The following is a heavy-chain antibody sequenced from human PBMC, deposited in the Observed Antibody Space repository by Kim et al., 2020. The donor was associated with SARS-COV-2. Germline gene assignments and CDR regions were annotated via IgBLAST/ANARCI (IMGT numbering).Heavy chain of an antibody. CDR1: GFTFDDYA. CDR2: VSWNNGNR. J-gene: IGHJ3*02. V-gene: IGHV3-9*01. D-gene: IGHD3-10*01. CDR3: VKDTNSGISLGARENSDAFDI. Sequence: GGSLRLSCTASGFTFDDYAMHWVRQAPGKGLEWVSGVSWNNGNRFYADSVQGRFAISRDNAKNSLYLEMNSLRAEDTALYYCVKDTNSGISLGARENSDAFDIWGRGPMVTVSS.